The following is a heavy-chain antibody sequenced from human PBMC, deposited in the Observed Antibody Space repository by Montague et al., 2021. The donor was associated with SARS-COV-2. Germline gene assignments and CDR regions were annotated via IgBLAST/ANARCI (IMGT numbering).Heavy chain of an antibody. CDR1: GGSISSGSYY. D-gene: IGHD3-22*01. CDR2: IYTSGST. V-gene: IGHV4-61*02. J-gene: IGHJ3*02. Sequence: TLSLTCTVSGGSISSGSYYWSWTRRPAGKGLEWIGRIYTSGSTNYNPSLKSRVTISVDTSKNQFSLKLSSVTAADTALYYCARVPPYYYDSSGYYSGAFDIWGQGTMVTVSS. CDR3: ARVPPYYYDSSGYYSGAFDI.